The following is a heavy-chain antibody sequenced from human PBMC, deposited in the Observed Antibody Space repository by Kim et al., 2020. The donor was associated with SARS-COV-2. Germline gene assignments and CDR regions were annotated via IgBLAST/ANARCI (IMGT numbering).Heavy chain of an antibody. V-gene: IGHV3-33*01. J-gene: IGHJ4*02. Sequence: GGSLRRSCAASGFTFSSYGIHWVRQAPGKGLEWVAVIWYDGSNKYYADSVKGRFTISRDNSKNTLYLQMNSLRAEDTAVYYCARDRLGYCTTTSCSCTYWGQGTLVTVSS. CDR3: ARDRLGYCTTTSCSCTY. CDR1: GFTFSSYG. CDR2: IWYDGSNK. D-gene: IGHD2-2*01.